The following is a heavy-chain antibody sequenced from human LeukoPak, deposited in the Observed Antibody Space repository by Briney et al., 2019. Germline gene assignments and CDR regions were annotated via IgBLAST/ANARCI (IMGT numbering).Heavy chain of an antibody. V-gene: IGHV3-23*01. CDR1: GFTFSSSG. D-gene: IGHD2-21*02. CDR2: ITDSGRQT. Sequence: GGSLRLSCAASGFTFSSSGMSWVRQAPGKGPEWVSSITDSGRQTLYADSVKGRVTISRDNSKNTLYLQLNSLRAEDTALYYCVKRPSDCRTPFEYWGQGTLVTVSS. J-gene: IGHJ4*02. CDR3: VKRPSDCRTPFEY.